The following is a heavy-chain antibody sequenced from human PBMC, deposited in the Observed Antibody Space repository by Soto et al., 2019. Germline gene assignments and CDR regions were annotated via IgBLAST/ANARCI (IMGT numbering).Heavy chain of an antibody. J-gene: IGHJ4*02. V-gene: IGHV4-59*01. CDR1: GGSISSYY. CDR3: ARGLYSSSSFDY. CDR2: IYYSGST. D-gene: IGHD6-6*01. Sequence: QVQLQESGPGLVKPSDTLSLTCTVSGGSISSYYWSWIRQPPGKGLEWIGYIYYSGSTNYNPSLKSPVTISVDTPKNQFSLKLSSVTAADTAVYYCARGLYSSSSFDYWGQGTLVTVSS.